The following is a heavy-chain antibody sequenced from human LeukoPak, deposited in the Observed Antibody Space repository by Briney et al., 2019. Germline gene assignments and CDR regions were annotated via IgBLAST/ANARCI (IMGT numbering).Heavy chain of an antibody. CDR2: ITSISSYI. CDR3: ARAPYDSTGYETPLAFDI. V-gene: IGHV3-21*01. D-gene: IGHD3-22*01. CDR1: GFTFSTYT. J-gene: IGHJ3*02. Sequence: PGGSLRLSCAASGFTFSTYTMNWVSQAPGKGLEWVSTITSISSYIYYGASVKGRFTIARDNAKNSLYLQMNSLRAEDTAVYYCARAPYDSTGYETPLAFDIWGQGTMVTVS.